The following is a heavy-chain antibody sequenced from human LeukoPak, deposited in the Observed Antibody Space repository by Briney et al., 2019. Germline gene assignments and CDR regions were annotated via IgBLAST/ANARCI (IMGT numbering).Heavy chain of an antibody. D-gene: IGHD3-22*01. Sequence: GGSLRFSCAASGFTVSSNYMSWVRQAPGKGLEWVSVIYSGGSTYYADSVKGRFTISRDNSKNTLYLQMNSLRAEDTAVYYCASRKLDSSGYYYWGQGTLVTVSS. V-gene: IGHV3-66*02. J-gene: IGHJ4*02. CDR3: ASRKLDSSGYYY. CDR1: GFTVSSNY. CDR2: IYSGGST.